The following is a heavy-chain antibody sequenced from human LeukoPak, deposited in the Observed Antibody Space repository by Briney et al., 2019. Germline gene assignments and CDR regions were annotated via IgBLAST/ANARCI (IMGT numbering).Heavy chain of an antibody. Sequence: GESLKISCKGPGYSINNHWIGWVRQLPGKGLEWMGIIYPADSDIRYSPSFQGQVTISADKSISTAYLQWSSLKASDTAMYYCARQEYCSGGSCYTWFDPWGQGTLVTVSS. V-gene: IGHV5-51*01. J-gene: IGHJ5*02. CDR2: IYPADSDI. CDR1: GYSINNHW. CDR3: ARQEYCSGGSCYTWFDP. D-gene: IGHD2-15*01.